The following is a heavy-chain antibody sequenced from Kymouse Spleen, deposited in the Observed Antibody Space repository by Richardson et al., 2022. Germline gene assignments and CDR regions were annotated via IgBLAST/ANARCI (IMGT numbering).Heavy chain of an antibody. D-gene: IGHD3-10*01. Sequence: QVQLVESGGGVVQPGRSLRLSCAASGFTFSSYGMHWVRQAPGKGLEWVAVISYDGSNKYYADSVKGRFTISRDNSKNTLYLQMNSLRAEDTAVYYCAKDHDYGSGSFYYYYYGMDVWGQGTTVTVSS. CDR2: ISYDGSNK. CDR3: AKDHDYGSGSFYYYYYGMDV. J-gene: IGHJ6*02. CDR1: GFTFSSYG. V-gene: IGHV3-30*18.